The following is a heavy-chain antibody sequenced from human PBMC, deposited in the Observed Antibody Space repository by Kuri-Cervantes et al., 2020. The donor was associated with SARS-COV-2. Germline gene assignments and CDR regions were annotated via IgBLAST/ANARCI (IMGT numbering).Heavy chain of an antibody. CDR3: ARDLVVSSGWDYYMDV. V-gene: IGHV3-33*01. J-gene: IGHJ6*03. CDR1: GFTFSSYG. D-gene: IGHD6-19*01. Sequence: GESLKISCAASGFTFSSYGMHWVRQAPGKGLEWVAVIWYDGSNKYYADSVKGRFTISRDNSKNTLYLQMNSLRAEDTAVYYCARDLVVSSGWDYYMDVWGKGNRV. CDR2: IWYDGSNK.